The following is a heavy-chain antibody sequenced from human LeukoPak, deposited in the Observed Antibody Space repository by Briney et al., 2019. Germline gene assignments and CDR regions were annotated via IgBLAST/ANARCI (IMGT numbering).Heavy chain of an antibody. CDR2: INHSGST. CDR1: GGSFSGYY. D-gene: IGHD2-2*01. V-gene: IGHV4-34*01. J-gene: IGHJ6*03. CDR3: ARRGASRYCSSTSCYDRHYYYMDV. Sequence: SETLSLTCAVYGGSFSGYYWSWIRQPPGKGLEWIGEINHSGSTNYNPSLKSRVTISVDTSKNQFSLKVSSVTAADTAVYYCARRGASRYCSSTSCYDRHYYYMDVWGKGTTVTVSS.